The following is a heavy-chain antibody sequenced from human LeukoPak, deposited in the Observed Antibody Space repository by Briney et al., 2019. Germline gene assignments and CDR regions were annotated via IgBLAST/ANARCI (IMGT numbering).Heavy chain of an antibody. V-gene: IGHV4-31*03. CDR3: ARGVYSYGHFDY. J-gene: IGHJ4*02. CDR2: IYYSGST. CDR1: GGSISSGGYY. D-gene: IGHD5-18*01. Sequence: SQTLCLTCTVSGGSISSGGYYWSWIRQHPGKGLEWIGYIYYSGSTYYNPSLKSRVTISVDTSKNQFSLKLSSVTAADTAVYYCARGVYSYGHFDYWGQGTLVTVSS.